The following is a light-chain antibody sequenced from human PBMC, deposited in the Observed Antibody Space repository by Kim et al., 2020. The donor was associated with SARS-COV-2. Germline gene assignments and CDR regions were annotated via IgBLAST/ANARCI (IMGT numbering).Light chain of an antibody. V-gene: IGKV1-16*01. J-gene: IGKJ4*01. Sequence: DIQMTQSPSSLSASVGDRVTITCRASQDISNHLAWFQQIPGKAPKPLIYAASNLQGGVPARFGGSGSGTQFTLTIGSLQPEDVATYYCQQFRFYPPTFGGGTKVYIK. CDR2: AAS. CDR3: QQFRFYPPT. CDR1: QDISNH.